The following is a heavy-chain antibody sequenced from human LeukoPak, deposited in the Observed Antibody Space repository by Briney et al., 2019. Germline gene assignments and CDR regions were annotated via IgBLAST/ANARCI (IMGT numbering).Heavy chain of an antibody. D-gene: IGHD1-7*01. V-gene: IGHV1-18*01. CDR1: GYTFTSYG. CDR3: ARDPRYNWNYVGVEKDAFDI. CDR2: ISAHNGNT. J-gene: IGHJ3*02. Sequence: GASVKVSCKASGYTFTSYGISWVRQAPGQGLEWMGWISAHNGNTNYVQKLQGRVTMTTDTSTSTAYMELRSLRSDDTAVYYCARDPRYNWNYVGVEKDAFDIWGQGTMVTVSS.